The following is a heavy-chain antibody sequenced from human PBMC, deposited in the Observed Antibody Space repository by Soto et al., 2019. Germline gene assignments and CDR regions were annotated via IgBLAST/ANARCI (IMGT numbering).Heavy chain of an antibody. J-gene: IGHJ4*02. CDR2: IYYSGST. CDR1: GGSISSGGYY. Sequence: PSETLSLTCTVSGGSISSGGYYWSWIRQHPGKGLEWIGYIYYSGSTYYNPSLKSRVTISVDTSKNQFSLKLSSVTAADTAVYYCARVETSRVVRGVTFDYWGQGTLVTVSS. CDR3: ARVETSRVVRGVTFDY. D-gene: IGHD3-10*01. V-gene: IGHV4-31*03.